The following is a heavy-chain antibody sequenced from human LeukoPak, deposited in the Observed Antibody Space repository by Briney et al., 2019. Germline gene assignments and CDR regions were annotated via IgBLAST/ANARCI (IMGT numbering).Heavy chain of an antibody. Sequence: ASVTVSCKASGYTFTGYYMHWVRQAPGQGREWMGWINPNSGGINDAQKFQGRVTMTRDTSISTAYMELRRLRSDDTAVYYCASSGSYYEAQHDAFDIWGQGTMVTVSS. D-gene: IGHD1-26*01. CDR3: ASSGSYYEAQHDAFDI. J-gene: IGHJ3*02. V-gene: IGHV1-2*02. CDR1: GYTFTGYY. CDR2: INPNSGGI.